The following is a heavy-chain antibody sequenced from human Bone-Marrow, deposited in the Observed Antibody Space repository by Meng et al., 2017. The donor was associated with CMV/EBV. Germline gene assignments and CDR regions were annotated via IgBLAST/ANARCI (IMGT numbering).Heavy chain of an antibody. CDR1: GGTFSSYA. D-gene: IGHD2-2*01. J-gene: IGHJ6*02. V-gene: IGHV1-69*05. CDR3: ARGSIGYCSSTSCYLRTVSVMDV. CDR2: IIPIFGTA. Sequence: SVKVSCKASGGTFSSYAISWVRQAPGQGLEWMGGIIPIFGTANYAQKFQGRVTITTDESTSTAYMELSSLRSENTAVYYCARGSIGYCSSTSCYLRTVSVMDVWAQGTTATVPS.